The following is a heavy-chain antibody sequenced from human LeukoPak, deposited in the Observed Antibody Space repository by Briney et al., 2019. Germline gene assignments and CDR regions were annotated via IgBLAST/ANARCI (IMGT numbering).Heavy chain of an antibody. CDR2: ISSSSSYI. V-gene: IGHV3-21*04. Sequence: GGSLRLSCAASGFTFSTYAMSWVRQAPGKGLEWVSSISSSSSYIYYADSVKGRFTISRDNAKNSLYLQMNSLRAEDTAVYYCARVFGDYSYYFDYWGQGTLVTVSS. D-gene: IGHD4-17*01. CDR3: ARVFGDYSYYFDY. J-gene: IGHJ4*02. CDR1: GFTFSTYA.